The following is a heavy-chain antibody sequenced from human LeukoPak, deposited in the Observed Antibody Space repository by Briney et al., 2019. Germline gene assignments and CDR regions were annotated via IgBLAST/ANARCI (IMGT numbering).Heavy chain of an antibody. Sequence: ASVKVSCKASGYTFTSYDVNWVRQATGQGLEWMGWISAYNGNTNYAQKLQGRVTMTTDTSTSTAYMELRSLRSDDTAVYYCAASDYYYDSSGYYLWGQGTLVTVSS. CDR2: ISAYNGNT. V-gene: IGHV1-18*01. CDR1: GYTFTSYD. D-gene: IGHD3-22*01. J-gene: IGHJ5*02. CDR3: AASDYYYDSSGYYL.